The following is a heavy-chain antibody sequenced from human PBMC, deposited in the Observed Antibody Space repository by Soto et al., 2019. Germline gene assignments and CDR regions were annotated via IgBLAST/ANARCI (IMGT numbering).Heavy chain of an antibody. CDR1: GFTFSTYG. J-gene: IGHJ6*02. V-gene: IGHV3-30*18. Sequence: PXGSLILSCAASGFTFSTYGMQLVRQAPGKGLEWVAVISYDGYLKYYVDAVKGRFTVARDNSKNTLFLEMNSLRVEETAVYFCAKDFKVSGSHYGTLNYYYGMDVWGQGTTVTVSS. CDR3: AKDFKVSGSHYGTLNYYYGMDV. D-gene: IGHD3-10*01. CDR2: ISYDGYLK.